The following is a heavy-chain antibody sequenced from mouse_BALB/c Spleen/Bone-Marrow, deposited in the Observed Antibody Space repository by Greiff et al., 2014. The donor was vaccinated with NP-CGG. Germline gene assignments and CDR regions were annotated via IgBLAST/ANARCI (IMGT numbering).Heavy chain of an antibody. D-gene: IGHD2-12*01. V-gene: IGHV1S135*01. CDR2: IDPYSGGT. J-gene: IGHJ4*01. CDR1: GYSFTGYN. CDR3: ARSLLRRDALDY. Sequence: EVQLQESGPELEKPGASVGISCKASGYSFTGYNINWVRQSNGKSLEWIGYIDPYSGGTSYYQRFKDRATLTVDKSSSTAYMQLKSLTSEDSAVYYCARSLLRRDALDYWGQGTSVTVSS.